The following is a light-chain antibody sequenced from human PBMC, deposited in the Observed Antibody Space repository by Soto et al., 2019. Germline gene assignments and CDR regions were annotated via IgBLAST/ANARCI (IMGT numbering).Light chain of an antibody. CDR3: SSYTSSSTFDDSYV. J-gene: IGLJ1*01. Sequence: QSALTQPASVSGSPGQSITISCTGTSSDVGGYNYVSWYQQYPGKAPKLMIYDVSNRPSGVSNRFSGSKSGNTASLTISGLQAEDEADYYCSSYTSSSTFDDSYVFGTGTKLTVL. V-gene: IGLV2-14*01. CDR1: SSDVGGYNY. CDR2: DVS.